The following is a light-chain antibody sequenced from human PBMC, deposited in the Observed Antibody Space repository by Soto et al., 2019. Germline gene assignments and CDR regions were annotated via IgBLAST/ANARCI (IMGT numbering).Light chain of an antibody. CDR1: QTISSW. J-gene: IGKJ1*01. CDR2: DAS. V-gene: IGKV1-5*01. CDR3: QQRET. Sequence: DIQMTPSPSTLSASVGDRVTITCRASQTISSWLAWYQQTPGKAPTLLIYDASTLERGVPSRFSGTGSGTDFTLTISSLQPEDFATYYCQQRETFGQGTKVDIK.